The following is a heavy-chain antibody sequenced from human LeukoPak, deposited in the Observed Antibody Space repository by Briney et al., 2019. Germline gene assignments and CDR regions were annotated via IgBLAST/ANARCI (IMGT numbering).Heavy chain of an antibody. J-gene: IGHJ4*02. Sequence: PGGSLRLSCAASGFTFSSYAMHWVRQAPGKGLEWVAVISYDGSNKYYADSAKGRFTISRDNSKNTLYLQMNSLRAEDTAVYYCARGLLSFDYWGQGTLVTVSS. V-gene: IGHV3-30-3*01. CDR2: ISYDGSNK. CDR3: ARGLLSFDY. D-gene: IGHD3-10*01. CDR1: GFTFSSYA.